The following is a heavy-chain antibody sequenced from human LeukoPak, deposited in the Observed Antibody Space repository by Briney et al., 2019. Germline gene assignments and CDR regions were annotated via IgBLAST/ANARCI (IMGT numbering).Heavy chain of an antibody. CDR2: ISGSAINT. D-gene: IGHD4-17*01. Sequence: PGGSLRLSCAASGFTFSSYAMSWVRQAPGKGLEWVSSISGSAINTYYADSVKGRFTISRDNSKNTLYLQMNSLRAEDTAIYYCAKDMVTAVTSYYFDYWGQGTLVTVSS. CDR1: GFTFSSYA. V-gene: IGHV3-23*01. J-gene: IGHJ4*02. CDR3: AKDMVTAVTSYYFDY.